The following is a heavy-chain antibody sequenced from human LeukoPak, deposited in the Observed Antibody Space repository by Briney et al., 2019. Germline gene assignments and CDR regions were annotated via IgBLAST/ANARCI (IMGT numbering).Heavy chain of an antibody. V-gene: IGHV3-48*03. CDR1: GFTFSSYE. CDR3: ARTSDTSGRLYWYFDL. J-gene: IGHJ2*01. Sequence: GGSPRLSCAASGFTFSSYEMNWVRQAPGKGLEWVSYISSSGSTIYYADSVKGRFTISRDNAKSSLYLQMNSLRAEDTAVYYCARTSDTSGRLYWYFDLWGRGTLVTVSS. D-gene: IGHD3-22*01. CDR2: ISSSGSTI.